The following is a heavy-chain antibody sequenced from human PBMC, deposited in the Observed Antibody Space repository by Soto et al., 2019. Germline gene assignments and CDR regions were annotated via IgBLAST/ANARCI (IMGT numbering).Heavy chain of an antibody. CDR3: ARGGLWWWRDAFDI. V-gene: IGHV4-59*01. CDR1: GGSISSYY. J-gene: IGHJ3*02. CDR2: IYYSGST. D-gene: IGHD2-21*01. Sequence: PSETLSLTCTVYGGSISSYYWSWIRQPPGKGLEWIGYIYYSGSTNYNPSLKSRVTISVDTSKNQFSLKLSSVTAADTAVYYCARGGLWWWRDAFDIWGQGTMVTVSS.